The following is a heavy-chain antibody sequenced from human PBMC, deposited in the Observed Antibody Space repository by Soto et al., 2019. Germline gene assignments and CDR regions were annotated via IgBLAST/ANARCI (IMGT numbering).Heavy chain of an antibody. CDR2: ISGSADGT. CDR3: AKDTVGGYSFWSGYYSDGLDV. J-gene: IGHJ3*01. CDR1: GFTFDSYA. Sequence: EVKLLESGGGLAQPGGSLRLSCVGSGFTFDSYAISWVRQAPGERLQWIAAISGSADGTDYAHSVRGRFTISRDNAKKTVHLHMDRLRVEDTAVYFCAKDTVGGYSFWSGYYSDGLDVWGQGTLVTVS. V-gene: IGHV3-23*01. D-gene: IGHD3-3*01.